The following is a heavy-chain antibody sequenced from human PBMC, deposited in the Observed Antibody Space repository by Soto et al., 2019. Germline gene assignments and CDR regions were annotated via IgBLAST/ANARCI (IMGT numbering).Heavy chain of an antibody. CDR3: ARGIKNYYGVDV. CDR2: INSDGTTA. CDR1: GITFTTYW. J-gene: IGHJ6*02. Sequence: EVQLVESGGSLVQPGGSLRLSCAASGITFTTYWVHWVRQAPGKGLVWVSRINSDGTTANYADSVTGRFTISRDNAKNTWYLQMNSLRVEDTAVYCCARGIKNYYGVDVWGQGTTVTVSS. V-gene: IGHV3-74*01.